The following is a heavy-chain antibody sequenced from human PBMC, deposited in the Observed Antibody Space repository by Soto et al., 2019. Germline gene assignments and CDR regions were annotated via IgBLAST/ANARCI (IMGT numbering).Heavy chain of an antibody. CDR1: GFTFGTHG. CDR3: ARDLGYATEYYFDY. D-gene: IGHD5-18*01. Sequence: QVQLVESGGGVVQPGRSLRLSCVASGFTFGTHGMHWVRQAPGKGLEWVALIWFDGSDKYYADSVKGRFTISRDNSKDTLFLQMNSLRAEDTAVYYCARDLGYATEYYFDYWGQGTLVTVSA. J-gene: IGHJ4*02. V-gene: IGHV3-33*01. CDR2: IWFDGSDK.